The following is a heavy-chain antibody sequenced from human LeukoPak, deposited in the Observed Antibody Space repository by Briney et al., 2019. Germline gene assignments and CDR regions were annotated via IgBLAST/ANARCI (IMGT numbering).Heavy chain of an antibody. CDR3: ARERKEYSSGWQIKTYNWFDP. CDR1: GYAFIHYR. J-gene: IGHJ5*02. CDR2: VSPDTGGT. Sequence: ASVKVSCRASGYAFIHYRLHWVRQAPGQGLEWMGWVSPDTGGTNYQQKFAGRVTMTRDTSSNTVYMELRRLRSDDTAVYYCARERKEYSSGWQIKTYNWFDPWGQGTLVTVSS. D-gene: IGHD6-19*01. V-gene: IGHV1-2*02.